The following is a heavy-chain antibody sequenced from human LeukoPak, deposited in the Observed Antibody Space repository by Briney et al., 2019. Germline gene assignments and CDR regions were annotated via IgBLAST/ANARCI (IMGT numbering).Heavy chain of an antibody. CDR1: GFPLSSYA. CDR2: ISYDGSNK. J-gene: IGHJ4*02. CDR3: ARDNYGSGSKSYYFDY. D-gene: IGHD3-10*01. V-gene: IGHV3-30-3*01. Sequence: GGSLRLSCAASGFPLSSYAMSWVRQAPGKGLEGVAVISYDGSNKYYADSVKGRFTISRDNSKNTLYLQMNSLRAEDTAVYYCARDNYGSGSKSYYFDYWGQGTLVTVSS.